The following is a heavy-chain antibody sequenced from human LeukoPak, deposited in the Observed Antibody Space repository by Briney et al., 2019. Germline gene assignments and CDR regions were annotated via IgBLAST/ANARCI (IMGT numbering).Heavy chain of an antibody. CDR1: GGSISSYY. CDR3: ASSNWNDNYFDY. D-gene: IGHD1-20*01. J-gene: IGHJ4*02. CDR2: IYYSGST. Sequence: SETLSLTCTVSGGSISSYYWSWIRQPPGKGLEWIGYIYYSGSTNYNPSLKSRVTISVDTSKNQFSLKLSSVTAADTAVYYRASSNWNDNYFDYWGQGTLVTVSS. V-gene: IGHV4-59*01.